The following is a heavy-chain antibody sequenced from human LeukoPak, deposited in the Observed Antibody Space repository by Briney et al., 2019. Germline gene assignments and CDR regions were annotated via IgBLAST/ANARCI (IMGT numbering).Heavy chain of an antibody. Sequence: GGSLRLSCAASGFTFSSYWMSWVRQAPGKGLEWVANIKQDGSEKYYVDSVKGRFTISRDNAKNSLYLQMNSLRAEDTAVYYCARSPEYYDFWSGKTSLDYWGQGTLVTVSS. D-gene: IGHD3-3*01. V-gene: IGHV3-7*01. CDR2: IKQDGSEK. J-gene: IGHJ4*02. CDR3: ARSPEYYDFWSGKTSLDY. CDR1: GFTFSSYW.